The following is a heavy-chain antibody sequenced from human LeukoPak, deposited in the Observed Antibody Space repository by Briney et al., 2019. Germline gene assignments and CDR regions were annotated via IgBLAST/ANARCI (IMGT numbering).Heavy chain of an antibody. CDR1: GCSISSYY. V-gene: IGHV4-4*09. CDR3: ARHRPQNWFDP. J-gene: IGHJ5*02. CDR2: IYTSGST. Sequence: PAESLSLTCAVSGCSISSYYWSWVRQPPGKGLEWIGYIYTSGSTNYNPSLKSRVTITVDTSKNQFSLKLSSVTAADTAVYCCARHRPQNWFDPWGQGTLVTVSS.